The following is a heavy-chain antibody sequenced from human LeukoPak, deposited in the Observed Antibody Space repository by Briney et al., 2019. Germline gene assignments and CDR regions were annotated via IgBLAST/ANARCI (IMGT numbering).Heavy chain of an antibody. V-gene: IGHV1-2*06. CDR3: ARGGGYCSSTSCYLYHMDV. J-gene: IGHJ6*03. CDR1: GYTFSGYY. Sequence: ASVKVSCKASGYTFSGYYMHWVRQAPGQGLEWMGRINPDSGGTNYAQKFQGRVTMTRDTSISTAYMELGRLRSDDTAVYYCARGGGYCSSTSCYLYHMDVWGKGTTVTVSS. CDR2: INPDSGGT. D-gene: IGHD2-2*01.